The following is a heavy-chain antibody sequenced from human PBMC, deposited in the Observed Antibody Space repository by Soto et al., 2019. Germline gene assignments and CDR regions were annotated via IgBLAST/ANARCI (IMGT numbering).Heavy chain of an antibody. D-gene: IGHD3-3*01. CDR3: AKDQRYYDFWSGYLSYYYYGMDV. V-gene: IGHV3-30*18. CDR1: GFTFSSYG. J-gene: IGHJ6*02. Sequence: PGGSLRLSCAASGFTFSSYGMHWVRQAPGKGLEWVAVISYDGSNKYYADSVKGRFTISRDNSKNTLYLQMNSLRAEDTAVYYCAKDQRYYDFWSGYLSYYYYGMDVWGQGTTVTVSS. CDR2: ISYDGSNK.